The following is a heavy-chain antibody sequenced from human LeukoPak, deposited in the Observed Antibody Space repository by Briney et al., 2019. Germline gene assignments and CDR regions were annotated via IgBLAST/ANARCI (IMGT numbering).Heavy chain of an antibody. CDR2: ISPYNGNT. V-gene: IGHV1-18*01. D-gene: IGHD3-22*01. CDR3: ARYYYYDSSGYSA. CDR1: GGTFSSYA. Sequence: ASVKVSCKASGGTFSSYAISWVRQAPGQGLEWMGWISPYNGNTNYAQKLQGRVTMTTDTSTSTAYMELRSLRSDDTAVYYCARYYYYDSSGYSAWGQGTLVTVSS. J-gene: IGHJ5*02.